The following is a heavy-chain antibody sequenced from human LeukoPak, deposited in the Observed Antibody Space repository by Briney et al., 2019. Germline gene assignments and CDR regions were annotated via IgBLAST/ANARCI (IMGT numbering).Heavy chain of an antibody. CDR3: ARACGRGCRYLADLDY. V-gene: IGHV1-18*01. Sequence: GASVKVSCKASGYTFTSYGISWVRRAPGQGLEWMGWISAYNGNTNYAQKLQGRVTMTTDTSTSTAYMELRSLRSDDTAVYYCARACGRGCRYLADLDYWGQGTLVTVSS. CDR2: ISAYNGNT. D-gene: IGHD6-13*01. CDR1: GYTFTSYG. J-gene: IGHJ4*02.